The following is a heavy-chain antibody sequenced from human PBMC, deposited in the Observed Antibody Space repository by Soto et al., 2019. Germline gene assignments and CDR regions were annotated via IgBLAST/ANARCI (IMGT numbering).Heavy chain of an antibody. D-gene: IGHD3-3*01. CDR3: ARGATYYDFWSLDY. CDR1: GYTFTSYG. Sequence: ASVKVSCKASGYTFTSYGISWVRQAPGQGLEWMGWISAYNGNTNYAQKLQGRVTMTTDTSTSTAYMELRSLSSVTAADTAVYYCARGATYYDFWSLDYWGQGTLVTVSS. CDR2: ISAYNGNT. J-gene: IGHJ4*02. V-gene: IGHV1-18*01.